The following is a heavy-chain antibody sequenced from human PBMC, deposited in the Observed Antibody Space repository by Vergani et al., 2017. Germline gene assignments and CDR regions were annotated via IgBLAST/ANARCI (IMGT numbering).Heavy chain of an antibody. CDR3: ARVITMVRGVIIAYFDY. CDR2: IYYSGST. D-gene: IGHD3-10*01. Sequence: QVQLQESGPGLVKPSETLSLTCGVSGYSISSGYYWGWIRQPPGKGLEWIASIYYSGSTYYNPSLKSRVTISVDTSKNQFSLKLSSVTAADTAVYYCARVITMVRGVIIAYFDYWGQGTLVTVSS. V-gene: IGHV4-38-2*01. CDR1: GYSISSGYY. J-gene: IGHJ4*02.